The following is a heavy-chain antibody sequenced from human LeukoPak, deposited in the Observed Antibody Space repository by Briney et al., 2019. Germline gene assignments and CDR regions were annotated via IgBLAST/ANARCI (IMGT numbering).Heavy chain of an antibody. CDR1: GFTVSSNY. V-gene: IGHV3-66*01. CDR2: IYSGESGGNT. J-gene: IGHJ4*02. Sequence: PGGSLRLSCAASGFTVSSNYMSWVRQAPGKGLEWVSLIYSGESGGNTYYADSVKGRFTISRDTPKNTLYLQMNNLRAEDTAVYYCARVMAAVGIYHYFDYWGQGTLVTVSS. CDR3: ARVMAAVGIYHYFDY. D-gene: IGHD6-13*01.